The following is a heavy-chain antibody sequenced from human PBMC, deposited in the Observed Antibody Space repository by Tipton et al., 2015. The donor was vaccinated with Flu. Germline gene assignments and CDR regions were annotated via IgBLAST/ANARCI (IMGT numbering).Heavy chain of an antibody. CDR3: ARAYYYDSSGYHAIDI. J-gene: IGHJ3*02. CDR2: VFHTGSS. D-gene: IGHD3-22*01. CDR1: GYSISSDYY. Sequence: TLSLTCTVSGYSISSDYYWGWIRQPPGKGLEWIGNVFHTGSSYYNPSLKSRVTISVDTSKNQFSLNVISVTAADTAVYYCARAYYYDSSGYHAIDIWGQGTMVTVSS. V-gene: IGHV4-38-2*02.